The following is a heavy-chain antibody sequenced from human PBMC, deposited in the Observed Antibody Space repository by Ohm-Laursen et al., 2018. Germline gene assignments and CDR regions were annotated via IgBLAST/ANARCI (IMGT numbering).Heavy chain of an antibody. D-gene: IGHD3-16*01. CDR2: LQSGGST. J-gene: IGHJ6*02. V-gene: IGHV3-53*01. CDR1: GFTVSSNY. Sequence: SLRLSCTASGFTVSSNYMSWVRRAPGKGLEWVSVLQSGGSTYYADSVKDRFTISRDNSKNTLYLQMNSLRAEDTAVYYYARGGALDVWGQGTTVTVSS. CDR3: ARGGALDV.